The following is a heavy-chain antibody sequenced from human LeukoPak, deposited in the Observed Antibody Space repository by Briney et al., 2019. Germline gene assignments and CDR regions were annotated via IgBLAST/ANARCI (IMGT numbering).Heavy chain of an antibody. J-gene: IGHJ4*02. CDR3: ARVISGWYNLLIDY. D-gene: IGHD6-19*01. CDR2: INPNSGGT. V-gene: IGHV1-2*02. CDR1: GYTFTDYY. Sequence: GASVKVSCKASGYTFTDYYMHWVRQAPGQGLEWMGWINPNSGGTNYAQKFQGRVTMTRDTSISTAYMELSRLRSDDTAVYYCARVISGWYNLLIDYWGQGTLVTVSS.